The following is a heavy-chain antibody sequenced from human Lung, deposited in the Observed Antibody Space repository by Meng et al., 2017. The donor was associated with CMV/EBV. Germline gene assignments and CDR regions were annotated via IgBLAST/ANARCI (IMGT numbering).Heavy chain of an antibody. Sequence: GEXXTISCAASGFTFSSYVINLVRQAPGKGLEWVSAISGSGHSTYYADSVKGRFTISRDNSKNSLYLQMSSLRAEDTAVYYCAISPCVYGSFFDYWGQGTXVTVSS. CDR1: GFTFSSYV. CDR3: AISPCVYGSFFDY. V-gene: IGHV3-23*01. D-gene: IGHD3-10*01. J-gene: IGHJ4*02. CDR2: ISGSGHST.